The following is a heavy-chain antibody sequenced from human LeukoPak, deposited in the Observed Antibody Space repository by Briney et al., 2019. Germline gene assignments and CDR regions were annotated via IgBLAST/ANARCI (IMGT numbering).Heavy chain of an antibody. CDR2: IYYSGST. V-gene: IGHV4-39*01. CDR1: GGSISSSSYY. Sequence: PSETLSLTCTVSGGSISSSSYYWGWIRQPPGKGLEWIGSIYYSGSTYYNPSLKSRVTISVDTSKNQFSLKLSSVTAADTAVYYCARGQGTVTTHWGQGTLVTVSS. D-gene: IGHD4-17*01. CDR3: ARGQGTVTTH. J-gene: IGHJ4*02.